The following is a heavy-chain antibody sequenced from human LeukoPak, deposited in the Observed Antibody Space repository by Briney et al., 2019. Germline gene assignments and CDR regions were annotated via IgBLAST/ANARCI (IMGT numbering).Heavy chain of an antibody. Sequence: SETLSLTCAVYGGSFSGYYWSWIRQPPGKGLEWIGEINHSGSTNYNPSLKSRVAISVDTSKNQFSLKLSSVTAADTAVYYCARGKLNCSSTSCSRGYGYWGQGTLVTVSS. V-gene: IGHV4-34*01. CDR2: INHSGST. J-gene: IGHJ4*02. CDR1: GGSFSGYY. CDR3: ARGKLNCSSTSCSRGYGY. D-gene: IGHD2-2*01.